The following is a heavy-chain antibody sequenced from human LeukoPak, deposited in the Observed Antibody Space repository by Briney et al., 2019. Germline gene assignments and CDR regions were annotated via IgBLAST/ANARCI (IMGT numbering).Heavy chain of an antibody. D-gene: IGHD6-19*01. CDR1: GFTFSSYS. V-gene: IGHV3-21*01. Sequence: NPGGSLRLSCAASGFTFSSYSMNWVRQAPGKGLEWVSSISSSSSYIYYADSVKGRFTISRDNAKKSLYLQMNSLRAENTAVYYCARDLSSGFEVNWYFDLWGRGTLVTVSS. CDR2: ISSSSSYI. CDR3: ARDLSSGFEVNWYFDL. J-gene: IGHJ2*01.